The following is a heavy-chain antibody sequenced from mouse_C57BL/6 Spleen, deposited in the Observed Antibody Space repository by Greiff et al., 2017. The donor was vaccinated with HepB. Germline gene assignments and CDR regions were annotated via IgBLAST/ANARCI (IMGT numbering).Heavy chain of an antibody. CDR2: INPSNGGT. D-gene: IGHD2-3*01. Sequence: QVHVKQPGTELVKPGASVKLSCKASGYTFTSYWMHWVKQRPGQGLEWIGNINPSNGGTNYNEKFKSKATLTVDKSSSTAYMQLSSLTSEDSAVYYCASDGYYVRAWFAYWGQGTLVTVSA. CDR3: ASDGYYVRAWFAY. V-gene: IGHV1-53*01. J-gene: IGHJ3*01. CDR1: GYTFTSYW.